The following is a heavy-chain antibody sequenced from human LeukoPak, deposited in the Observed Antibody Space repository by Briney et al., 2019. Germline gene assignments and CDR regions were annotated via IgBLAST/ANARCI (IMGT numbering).Heavy chain of an antibody. Sequence: SVKVSCKASGGTFSSYAISWVRQAPGQGLEWMGGIIPIFGTANYAQKFQGRVTITADESTSTAYMELSSLRSEDTAVYYCARMTTGPNYYYHYGMDVWGQGTTVTVSS. V-gene: IGHV1-69*01. CDR2: IIPIFGTA. CDR1: GGTFSSYA. CDR3: ARMTTGPNYYYHYGMDV. D-gene: IGHD4-17*01. J-gene: IGHJ6*02.